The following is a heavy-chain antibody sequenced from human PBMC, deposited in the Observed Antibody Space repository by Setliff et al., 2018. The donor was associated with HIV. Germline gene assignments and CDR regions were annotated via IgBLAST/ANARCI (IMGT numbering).Heavy chain of an antibody. J-gene: IGHJ4*02. CDR1: GGSITGYF. D-gene: IGHD4-17*01. V-gene: IGHV4-59*01. Sequence: PSETLSLTCTVSGGSITGYFWNWIRQSPGKGLEWIGYIYYNGNTNYNPTLSSRGTISVDTSKNQFSLKLTSVTAADTAVYYCAREIYGGNSRPFDYWGQGTLVTVSS. CDR2: IYYNGNT. CDR3: AREIYGGNSRPFDY.